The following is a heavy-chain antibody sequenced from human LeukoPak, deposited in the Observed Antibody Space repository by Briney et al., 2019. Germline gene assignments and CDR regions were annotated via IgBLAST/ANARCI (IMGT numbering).Heavy chain of an antibody. D-gene: IGHD3-22*01. V-gene: IGHV3-48*01. CDR3: AADYYDSSAHFYFDY. CDR1: GFTFSSYS. J-gene: IGHJ4*02. CDR2: ISSSGSTI. Sequence: GGSLRLSCAASGFTFSSYSVNWVRQAPGKGLEWVSYISSSGSTIYYADSVKGRFTISGDNAKNSLYLQMNSLRAEDTAAYYCAADYYDSSAHFYFDYWGQGALVTVSS.